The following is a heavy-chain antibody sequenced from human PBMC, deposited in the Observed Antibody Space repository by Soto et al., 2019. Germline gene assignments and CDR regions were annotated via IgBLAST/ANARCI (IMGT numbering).Heavy chain of an antibody. CDR1: GGSISNYY. CDR2: ISYSGNT. CDR3: AKEDRYAYDS. Sequence: QVQLQESGPGLVKPSATLSLTCTVSGGSISNYYWSWIRQPPGKGREWIGYISYSGNTDYNPSRKSRVTIALDTSKNQFSLRLSSVTAADTSVYYCAKEDRYAYDSWGQGTLVTVSS. D-gene: IGHD3-16*01. J-gene: IGHJ4*02. V-gene: IGHV4-59*01.